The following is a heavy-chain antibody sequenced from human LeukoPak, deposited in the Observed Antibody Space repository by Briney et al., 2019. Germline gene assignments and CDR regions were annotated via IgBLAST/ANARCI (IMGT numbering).Heavy chain of an antibody. CDR1: GFTFSSYW. CDR3: ARDLRGIHDY. Sequence: GGSLRLSCAASGFTFSSYWVHWVRQSQEKRLVWVSRINEDGRVTDYADSVKGRFTISRDNARNTLYLQMHSLRVEDTAVYYCARDLRGIHDYWGQGTLVTVSS. V-gene: IGHV3-74*01. D-gene: IGHD3-16*01. CDR2: INEDGRVT. J-gene: IGHJ4*02.